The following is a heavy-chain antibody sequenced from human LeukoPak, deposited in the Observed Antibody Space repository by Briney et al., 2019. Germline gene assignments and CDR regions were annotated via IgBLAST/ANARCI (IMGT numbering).Heavy chain of an antibody. Sequence: GGSLRLSCAAAGLTFSSYSMNWVRQAPGKGLEWVSSISSSSSYIYYADSVKGRFTISRDNAKNSLYLQMNSLRVEDTALYYCAKDIEQLALGYFDLWGRGTLVTVSS. CDR2: ISSSSSYI. J-gene: IGHJ2*01. D-gene: IGHD6-13*01. V-gene: IGHV3-21*04. CDR3: AKDIEQLALGYFDL. CDR1: GLTFSSYS.